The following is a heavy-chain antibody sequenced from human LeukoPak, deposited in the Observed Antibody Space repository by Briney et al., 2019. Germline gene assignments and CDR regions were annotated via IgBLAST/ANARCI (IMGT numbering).Heavy chain of an antibody. V-gene: IGHV3-21*01. J-gene: IGHJ4*02. CDR2: LGTRSSSI. D-gene: IGHD3-10*01. CDR1: GFTFGSYA. CDR3: ARVRVGAYDFEY. Sequence: GGSLRLSCAASGFTFGSYAMNWVRQAPGKGLEWVSSLGTRSSSIYYADSVKGRFTISRDNAKNSLYLQMNSLRAEDTAVYYCARVRVGAYDFEYWGQGTLVTVSS.